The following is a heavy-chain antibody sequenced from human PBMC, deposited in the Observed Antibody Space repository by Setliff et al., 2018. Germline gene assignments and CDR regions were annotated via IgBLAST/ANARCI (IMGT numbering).Heavy chain of an antibody. CDR1: GYSISSGYI. CDR2: INRSGST. D-gene: IGHD3-10*01. J-gene: IGHJ4*02. Sequence: PSETLSLTCTVSGYSISSGYIWGWIRQPPGKGLEWIGEINRSGSTNYNPSLKSRVTISVDTSKNQFSLKLSSVTAADTAVYYCAREGYYGSGSYGYWGQGTLVTVSS. CDR3: AREGYYGSGSYGY. V-gene: IGHV4-38-2*02.